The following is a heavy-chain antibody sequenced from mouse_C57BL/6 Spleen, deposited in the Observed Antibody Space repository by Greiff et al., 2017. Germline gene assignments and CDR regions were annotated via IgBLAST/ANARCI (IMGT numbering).Heavy chain of an antibody. Sequence: QVQLQQPGAELVKPGASVKLSCKASGYTFTSYWMHWVKQRPGQGLEWIGNINPSNGGTNYNEKFKSKATLTVDKSSSTAYMQLSSLTSEDSAVYYCAGGSMITRAMDYWGQGTSVTVSS. CDR3: AGGSMITRAMDY. D-gene: IGHD2-4*01. CDR1: GYTFTSYW. CDR2: INPSNGGT. V-gene: IGHV1-53*01. J-gene: IGHJ4*01.